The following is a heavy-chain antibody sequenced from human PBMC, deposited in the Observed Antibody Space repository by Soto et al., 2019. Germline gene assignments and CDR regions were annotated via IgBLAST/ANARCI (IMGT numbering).Heavy chain of an antibody. J-gene: IGHJ6*02. CDR2: INPNSGGT. CDR1: GYSFTDYH. Sequence: SVKVSFKASGYSFTDYHIHWVRQAPVQGLDGLGRINPNSGGTSSSQKFQGWVTMTTDTSISTASMELTRLTSDDTAIYYCARGDSTDCSNGVCSFFYNHDMDVWGQGTTVTVSS. V-gene: IGHV1-2*04. CDR3: ARGDSTDCSNGVCSFFYNHDMDV. D-gene: IGHD2-8*01.